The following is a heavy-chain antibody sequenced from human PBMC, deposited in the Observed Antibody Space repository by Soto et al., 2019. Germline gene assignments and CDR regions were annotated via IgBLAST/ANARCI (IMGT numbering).Heavy chain of an antibody. CDR3: AKXQGVELVPLSTVDWFDP. CDR1: GFIFENFG. D-gene: IGHD1-26*01. V-gene: IGHV3-23*01. Sequence: PGGSLRLSCAASGFIFENFGMSWVRQAPGKGLEWISSISGSGFKKYYADPVKGRFTISRDNSKSTVYLELNNLSAEDTAVYHCAKXQGVELVPLSTVDWFDPWGQGSVVTVSS. J-gene: IGHJ5*02. CDR2: ISGSGFKK.